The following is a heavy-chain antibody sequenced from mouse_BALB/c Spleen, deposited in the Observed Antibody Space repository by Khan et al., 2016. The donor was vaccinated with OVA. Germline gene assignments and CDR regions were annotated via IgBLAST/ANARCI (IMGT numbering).Heavy chain of an antibody. J-gene: IGHJ2*01. CDR2: INPNNGGT. D-gene: IGHD1-1*01. V-gene: IGHV1-18*01. Sequence: VHVKQSGPELVKPGASVKIPCKASGYTFTDYNMDWVKQSHGKSLEWIGDINPNNGGTIYNQKFKGKATLTVDKSSNTAYMELRSLTSEDTAVYYCARTGYGSLGYWGQGTTLTVSS. CDR3: ARTGYGSLGY. CDR1: GYTFTDYN.